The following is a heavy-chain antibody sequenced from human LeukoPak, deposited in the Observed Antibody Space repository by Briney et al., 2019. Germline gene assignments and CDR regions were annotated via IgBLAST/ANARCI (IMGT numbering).Heavy chain of an antibody. CDR2: INHSGST. Sequence: SETLSLTCAVYGGSFSGYYWSWLRQPPGKGLEWIAEINHSGSTNYNPSLKSRVTISVDTSKNQFSLKLNSVTAADTAVYYCARGQTSVVTAIPYYFDYWGRGTLVTVSS. CDR3: ARGQTSVVTAIPYYFDY. CDR1: GGSFSGYY. J-gene: IGHJ4*02. D-gene: IGHD2-21*02. V-gene: IGHV4-34*01.